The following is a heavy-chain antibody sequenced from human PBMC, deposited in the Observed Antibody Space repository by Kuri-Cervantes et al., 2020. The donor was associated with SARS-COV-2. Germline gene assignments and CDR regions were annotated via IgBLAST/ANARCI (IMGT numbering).Heavy chain of an antibody. CDR3: ARELMPYGGNSIDS. J-gene: IGHJ4*02. D-gene: IGHD4-23*01. V-gene: IGHV1-2*02. Sequence: ASVKVSCKASGYTFTGYYIHWVRQAPGQGLEWMGWINPNTGGPNYAQKFQGRVTMTRDTSTSTAYIELCGLTFDDTAVYYCARELMPYGGNSIDSWGQGTLVTVSS. CDR2: INPNTGGP. CDR1: GYTFTGYY.